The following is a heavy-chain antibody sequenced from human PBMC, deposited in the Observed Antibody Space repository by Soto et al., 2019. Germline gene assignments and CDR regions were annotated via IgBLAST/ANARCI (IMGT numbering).Heavy chain of an antibody. CDR1: GVTFRSYW. J-gene: IGHJ6*02. D-gene: IGHD6-19*01. CDR2: INSDGSST. CDR3: ARVYSSGWPIYYYYGVDV. Sequence: QPGGSLRLACSASGVTFRSYWMHWVRQAPGKGLVWVSRINSDGSSTSYADSVKGRFTISRDNAKNTLYLQMNSLRAEDTAVYYCARVYSSGWPIYYYYGVDVWGQGTTVTVSS. V-gene: IGHV3-74*01.